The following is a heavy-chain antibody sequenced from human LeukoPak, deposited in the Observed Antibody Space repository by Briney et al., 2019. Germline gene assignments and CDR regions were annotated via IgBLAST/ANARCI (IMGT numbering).Heavy chain of an antibody. Sequence: PGGSLRLSCAASGLSFSSYAMSWVRQTPDKGREWVSAISASDGRTYYADSVKGRFTVSRDNSKDTLFLQVNSLRAEDTAVYYCATHNVVAGPHDFWGRGTLVTVSS. CDR1: GLSFSSYA. D-gene: IGHD1-14*01. V-gene: IGHV3-23*01. CDR2: ISASDGRT. J-gene: IGHJ4*02. CDR3: ATHNVVAGPHDF.